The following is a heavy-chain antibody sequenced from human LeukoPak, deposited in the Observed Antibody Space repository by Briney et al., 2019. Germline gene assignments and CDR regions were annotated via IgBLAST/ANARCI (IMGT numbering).Heavy chain of an antibody. J-gene: IGHJ3*02. V-gene: IGHV3-9*01. CDR3: AKGLAATLDDAFDI. Sequence: GRSLRLSCVAAGFTFDDYAMHWVRQAPGKGLEWASGIRWNSGSIGYADSVKGRFTISRDNAKNSLYLQMNSVRAEDTALYYCAKGLAATLDDAFDIWGQGTMVTVPS. CDR1: GFTFDDYA. CDR2: IRWNSGSI. D-gene: IGHD6-13*01.